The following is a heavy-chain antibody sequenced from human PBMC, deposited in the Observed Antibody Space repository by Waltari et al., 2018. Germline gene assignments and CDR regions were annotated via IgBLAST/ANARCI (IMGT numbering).Heavy chain of an antibody. CDR1: GYTFTSYY. D-gene: IGHD2-2*01. CDR2: INPSGGST. V-gene: IGHV1-46*01. J-gene: IGHJ6*02. Sequence: QVQLVQSGAEVKKPGASVKVSCKASGYTFTSYYMHWVRQAPGQGLGWMGIINPSGGSTSYAQKFQGRVTMTRDTSTSTVYMELSSLRSEDTAVYYCARASTTARSLGPYYYYGMDVWGQGTTVTVSS. CDR3: ARASTTARSLGPYYYYGMDV.